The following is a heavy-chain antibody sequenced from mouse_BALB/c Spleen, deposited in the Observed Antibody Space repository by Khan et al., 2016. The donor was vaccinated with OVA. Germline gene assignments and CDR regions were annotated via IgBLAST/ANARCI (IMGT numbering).Heavy chain of an antibody. V-gene: IGHV5-6*01. CDR2: ISSGGDYT. CDR1: GFTFSSYS. D-gene: IGHD2-13*01. Sequence: EVELVESGGDLVKPGGSLKLSCAASGFTFSSYSMSWVRQTPDKRLEWVASISSGGDYTYYPDSVKGRFTISRDNAKNTLYLQMNDLKSEDTAMXYCADDLTGSIAYWGQGTLVTVSA. CDR3: ADDLTGSIAY. J-gene: IGHJ3*01.